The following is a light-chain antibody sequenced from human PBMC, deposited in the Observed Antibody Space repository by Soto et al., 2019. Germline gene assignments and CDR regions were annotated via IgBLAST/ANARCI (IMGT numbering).Light chain of an antibody. J-gene: IGLJ2*01. Sequence: QSALTQPASVSGSPGQSITISCTGTSSDVGGYNYVSWYQQHPGKAPKLMIYDVSNRPSGVYNRFSGSKSGNTASLTISGLQAEDEADYYCSSYTSSSTLVFGGVTKLTVL. CDR3: SSYTSSSTLV. CDR2: DVS. V-gene: IGLV2-14*01. CDR1: SSDVGGYNY.